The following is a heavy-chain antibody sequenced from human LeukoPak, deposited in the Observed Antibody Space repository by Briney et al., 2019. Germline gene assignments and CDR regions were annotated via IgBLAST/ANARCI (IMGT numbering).Heavy chain of an antibody. J-gene: IGHJ4*02. D-gene: IGHD1-14*01. Sequence: ASVKVSCKASGGTFSTYSINWVRQAPGQRLEWMGWISAHNGNTNYAQKLQGRVTMTTDTSTSTAYMELRSLRSDDTAVYYCAMTAGPLDYWGQGTLITVSS. CDR3: AMTAGPLDY. V-gene: IGHV1-18*04. CDR2: ISAHNGNT. CDR1: GGTFSTYS.